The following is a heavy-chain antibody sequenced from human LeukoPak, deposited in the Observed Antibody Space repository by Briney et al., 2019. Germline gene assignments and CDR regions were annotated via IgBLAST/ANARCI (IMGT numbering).Heavy chain of an antibody. D-gene: IGHD6-13*01. J-gene: IGHJ4*02. CDR1: GDSISTNYY. V-gene: IGHV4-31*03. CDR2: IFYSGDT. CDR3: ARDSSSLSRYYFDY. Sequence: SQTLSLTCTVSGDSISTNYYWSWIRPHPGKGLEGIGYIFYSGDTYYNPSLKGRVTISVDTFKNQFSLKVNSVTAADTAVYYCARDSSSLSRYYFDYWGQGTLVTVSS.